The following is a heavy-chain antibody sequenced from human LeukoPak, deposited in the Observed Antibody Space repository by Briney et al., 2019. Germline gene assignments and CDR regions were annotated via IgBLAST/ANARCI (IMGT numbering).Heavy chain of an antibody. D-gene: IGHD3-3*01. Sequence: GSISXXGYXXXWXXXXXXXGLEWIGYIYHSGSTYYNPSLKSRVTISVDRSKNQFSLKLSSVTAADTAVYYCARDRDFWSEWGQGTLVTVSS. V-gene: IGHV4-30-2*01. CDR2: IYHSGST. J-gene: IGHJ4*02. CDR1: GSISXXGYX. CDR3: ARDRDFWSE.